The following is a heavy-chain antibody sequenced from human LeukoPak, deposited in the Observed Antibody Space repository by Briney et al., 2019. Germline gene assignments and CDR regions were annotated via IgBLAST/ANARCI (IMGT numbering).Heavy chain of an antibody. V-gene: IGHV3-23*01. CDR1: GFSFNTYA. D-gene: IGHD2-15*01. Sequence: GGFLRLSCAASGFSFNTYAMSWVRQAPGKGLEWVSGISYNGGHTYYADSVKGRFTISRDNSRNTLYLQMNSLRVDDTAVYYCAKDPVKVAYWGQGTLVTVFS. CDR2: ISYNGGHT. CDR3: AKDPVKVAY. J-gene: IGHJ4*02.